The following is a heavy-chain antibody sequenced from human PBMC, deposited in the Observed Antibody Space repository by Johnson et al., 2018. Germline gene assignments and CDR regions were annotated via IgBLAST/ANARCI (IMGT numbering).Heavy chain of an antibody. CDR1: GFTVSSNY. V-gene: IGHV3-66*02. D-gene: IGHD4-17*01. Sequence: EVQLVETGGGVVQPGRSLRLSCAASGFTVSSNYMSWVRQAPGKGLEWVSVIYSGGSTYYADSVKGRFTISRDNAKNSLYLQMNSLRAEDTAVYFCAKKDYGPTEYFQHWGQGTLVTVSA. CDR3: AKKDYGPTEYFQH. CDR2: IYSGGST. J-gene: IGHJ1*01.